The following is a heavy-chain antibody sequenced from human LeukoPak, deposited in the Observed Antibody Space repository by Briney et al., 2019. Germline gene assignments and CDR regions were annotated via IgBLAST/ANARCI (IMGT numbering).Heavy chain of an antibody. V-gene: IGHV6-1*01. D-gene: IGHD1-26*01. CDR2: TYYRSKWRD. Sequence: SQTLSLTCAISGDSVSSNSAAWNWIRQSPSRGLEWLGKTYYRSKWRDDSAVSVRGRVTITPDTSKNQFSLQLSSVTPEDTAVYYCARSGRYTFDYWGQGILVTVSS. J-gene: IGHJ4*02. CDR1: GDSVSSNSAA. CDR3: ARSGRYTFDY.